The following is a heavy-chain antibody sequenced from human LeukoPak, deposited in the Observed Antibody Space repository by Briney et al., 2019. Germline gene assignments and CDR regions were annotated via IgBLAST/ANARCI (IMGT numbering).Heavy chain of an antibody. Sequence: ASVKVSCKASGYTFTDYYIHWVRQAPGQGLEWMGWINPNSGATGYAQKFHGRVTMTRDTSINTAYMVVSRLRSDDTAVYFCARTQEAGYSSGRYDSYYYYYMDVWGKGTTVTISS. CDR1: GYTFTDYY. D-gene: IGHD6-19*01. V-gene: IGHV1-2*02. CDR3: ARTQEAGYSSGRYDSYYYYYMDV. J-gene: IGHJ6*03. CDR2: INPNSGAT.